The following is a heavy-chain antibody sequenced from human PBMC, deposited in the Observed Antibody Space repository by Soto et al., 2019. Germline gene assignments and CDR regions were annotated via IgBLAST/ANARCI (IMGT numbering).Heavy chain of an antibody. J-gene: IGHJ5*02. V-gene: IGHV4-61*01. CDR1: GASVNSENSY. D-gene: IGHD3-22*01. CDR2: VYYSGST. Sequence: QVQLQESGPGLVKPSETLSLTCTVSGASVNSENSYWSWIRQPPGKGLEWIGYVYYSGSTNYNPSLKSRDTISLDTYKNQFSLKMTSMPSADTAFYYCARGVVRFLQWFDPWGQGTLVTVSS. CDR3: ARGVVRFLQWFDP.